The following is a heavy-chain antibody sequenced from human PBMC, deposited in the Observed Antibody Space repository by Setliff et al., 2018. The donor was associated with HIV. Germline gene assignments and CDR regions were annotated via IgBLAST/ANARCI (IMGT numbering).Heavy chain of an antibody. J-gene: IGHJ4*02. CDR2: IIPIFGTA. CDR3: AKEYHTAATGTRVANYFDY. CDR1: GGTFSSDA. Sequence: SVKVSCKASGGTFSSDAISWVRQAPGQGLEWMGGIIPIFGTANYAQNFQGRVTITRDTSTSTVYMEMSSLRSEDTAIYYCAKEYHTAATGTRVANYFDYWGQGTLVTVSS. V-gene: IGHV1-69*05. D-gene: IGHD6-13*01.